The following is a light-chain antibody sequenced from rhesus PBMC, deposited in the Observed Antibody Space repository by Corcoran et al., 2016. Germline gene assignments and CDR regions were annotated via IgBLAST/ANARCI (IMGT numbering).Light chain of an antibody. V-gene: IGKV3-35*01. CDR2: DAS. Sequence: EIVMTQSPATLSLSPGERATLSCRASQSVSSNLAWYQQKPGQAPRLLTYDASNRATGIPDRFSGGGSGTDFTLTISSLEPEDVGVYYCQQESNWPWTFGQGTKVEIK. CDR3: QQESNWPWT. J-gene: IGKJ1*01. CDR1: QSVSSN.